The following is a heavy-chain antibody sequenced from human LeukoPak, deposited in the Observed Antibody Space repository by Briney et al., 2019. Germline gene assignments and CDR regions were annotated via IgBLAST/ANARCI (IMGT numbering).Heavy chain of an antibody. V-gene: IGHV3-23*01. CDR1: GFTFSNYA. CDR3: AKITKATTPNY. CDR2: ITDSGRKT. D-gene: IGHD4-17*01. Sequence: GSLRLSCEASGFTFSNYAMNWVRQASGKGLEWVSGITDSGRKTYYADSVKGRFSISRDNSKNTVYLQMSDLRAEDTAVYYCAKITKATTPNYWGQGTLVTVSS. J-gene: IGHJ4*02.